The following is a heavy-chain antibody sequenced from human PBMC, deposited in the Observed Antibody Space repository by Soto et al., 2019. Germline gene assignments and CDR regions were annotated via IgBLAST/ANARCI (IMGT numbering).Heavy chain of an antibody. CDR3: ARHRQYYDTSGYQQRYFDY. J-gene: IGHJ4*02. V-gene: IGHV4-39*01. D-gene: IGHD3-22*01. CDR2: IYYSGTT. Sequence: TLSLTCSVSGGSISSSPYYWGWIRQPPGKGLEWLGTIYYSGTTSYNPSLKSRVIISVDTSNNQLFLKLRSVTAADTAVYYCARHRQYYDTSGYQQRYFDYWGQGTRVTVSS. CDR1: GGSISSSPYY.